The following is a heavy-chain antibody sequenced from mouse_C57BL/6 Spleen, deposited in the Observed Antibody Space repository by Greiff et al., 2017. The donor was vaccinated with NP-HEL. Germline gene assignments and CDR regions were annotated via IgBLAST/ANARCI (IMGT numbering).Heavy chain of an antibody. CDR2: IDPNSGGT. CDR1: GYTFTSYW. V-gene: IGHV1-72*01. J-gene: IGHJ2*01. D-gene: IGHD2-10*01. CDR3: AEVPYSSYYFDY. Sequence: QVQLKQPGAELVKPGASVKLSCKASGYTFTSYWMHWVKQRPGRGLEWIGRIDPNSGGTTYNEKFKSKATLTVDKPSSTAYMQLSSLTSEDSAVYYCAEVPYSSYYFDYWGQGTTLTVSS.